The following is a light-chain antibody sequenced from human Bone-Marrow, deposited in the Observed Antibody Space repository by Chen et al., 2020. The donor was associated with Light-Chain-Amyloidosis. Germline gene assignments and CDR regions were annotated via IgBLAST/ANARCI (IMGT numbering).Light chain of an antibody. CDR3: QVWDRSSDRPV. CDR2: DDS. Sequence: SYVLPQPSSVSVAPGPTATIACGGNNIGSTSVHWYQQTPGQAPLLVVYDDSDRPPGIPERLSGSNSGNTATLTISRVEAGDEADYYCQVWDRSSDRPVFGGGTKLTVL. J-gene: IGLJ3*02. V-gene: IGLV3-21*02. CDR1: NIGSTS.